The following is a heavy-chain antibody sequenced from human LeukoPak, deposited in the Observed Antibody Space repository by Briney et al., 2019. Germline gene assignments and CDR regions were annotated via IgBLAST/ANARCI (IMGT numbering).Heavy chain of an antibody. CDR2: INPSGGST. V-gene: IGHV1-46*01. CDR3: ARGDSSGWYFYYYYMDV. J-gene: IGHJ6*03. CDR1: GYTFTSYY. Sequence: ASVKVSSKASGYTFTSYYMHWVRQAPGQGLEWMGIINPSGGSTSYAQKFQGRVTITRNTSISTAYMELSSLRSEDTAVYYCARGDSSGWYFYYYYMDVWGKGTTVTVSS. D-gene: IGHD6-19*01.